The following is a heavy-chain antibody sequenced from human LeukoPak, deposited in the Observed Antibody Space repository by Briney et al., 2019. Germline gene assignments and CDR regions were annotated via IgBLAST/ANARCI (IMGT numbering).Heavy chain of an antibody. V-gene: IGHV1-46*01. CDR3: AREAQLLWFGELLPQTYYFDY. D-gene: IGHD3-10*01. Sequence: ASVKVSCKASGYTFTSYYMHWVRQAPGQGLEWMGIINPSGGSTSYAQKFQGRVTMTGDTSTSTVYMELSSLRSEDTAVYYCAREAQLLWFGELLPQTYYFDYWGQGTLVTVSS. CDR2: INPSGGST. J-gene: IGHJ4*02. CDR1: GYTFTSYY.